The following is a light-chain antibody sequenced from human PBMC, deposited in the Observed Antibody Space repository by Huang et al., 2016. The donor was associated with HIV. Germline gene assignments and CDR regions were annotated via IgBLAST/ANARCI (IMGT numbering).Light chain of an antibody. V-gene: IGKV3-15*01. CDR2: GAS. Sequence: EILMTQSPATLSVSPGERATLSCRASQSVYSNLAWSQQKPGQAPRLLVFGASTRATDIPARFSGSGSGTEFSLTISSLQSEDFAVYYCQQYNDWPPWTFGQGTKVEIK. J-gene: IGKJ1*01. CDR1: QSVYSN. CDR3: QQYNDWPPWT.